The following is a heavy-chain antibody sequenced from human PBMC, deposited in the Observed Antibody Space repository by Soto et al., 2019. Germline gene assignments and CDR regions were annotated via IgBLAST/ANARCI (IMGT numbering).Heavy chain of an antibody. V-gene: IGHV1-69*01. CDR2: IIPIFGTA. D-gene: IGHD2-2*01. Sequence: QVQLVQSGAEVKKPGSSVKVSCKASGGTFSSYAISWVRQAPGQGLERMGGIIPIFGTANYAQKFQGRVTITADESTSTASMELSSLRSEDTAVYYCARDIVVVPRYGMDVWGQGTTVTVSS. CDR1: GGTFSSYA. J-gene: IGHJ6*02. CDR3: ARDIVVVPRYGMDV.